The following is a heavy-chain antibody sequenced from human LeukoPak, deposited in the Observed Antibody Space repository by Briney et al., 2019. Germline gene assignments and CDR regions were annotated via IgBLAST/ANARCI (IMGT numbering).Heavy chain of an antibody. CDR1: GYTFTGYY. CDR3: ARYYYGSGRLYYYYMDV. CDR2: INPNSGGT. V-gene: IGHV1-2*02. J-gene: IGHJ6*03. Sequence: ASEKVSCKASGYTFTGYYMHWVRQAPGQGLEWMGWINPNSGGTNYAQKFQGRVTMTRDTSISTAYMELSRLRSDDTAVYYCARYYYGSGRLYYYYMDVWGKGTTVTVSS. D-gene: IGHD3-10*01.